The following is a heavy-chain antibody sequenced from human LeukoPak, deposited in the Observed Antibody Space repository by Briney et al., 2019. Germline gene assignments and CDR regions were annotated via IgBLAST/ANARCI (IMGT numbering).Heavy chain of an antibody. Sequence: ASVKVSCKASGYTFTSYGISWVRQAPGQGLEWMGGIIPIFGTANYAQKFQGRVTITADESTSTAYVELSSLRSEDTAVYYCAINDYGDYIGLRYYYYGMDVWGQGTTVTVSS. CDR1: GYTFTSYG. CDR2: IIPIFGTA. CDR3: AINDYGDYIGLRYYYYGMDV. J-gene: IGHJ6*02. D-gene: IGHD4-17*01. V-gene: IGHV1-69*13.